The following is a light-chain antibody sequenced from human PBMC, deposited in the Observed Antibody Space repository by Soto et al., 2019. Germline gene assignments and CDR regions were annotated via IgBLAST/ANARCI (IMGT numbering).Light chain of an antibody. CDR1: QDIGNF. V-gene: IGKV1-33*01. CDR2: DPS. Sequence: DIQMTQSPSSLSASVGDRVTLTCQASQDIGNFLNWYQQKPGKAPNILIYDPSNLETGVPSRFSGSGSWTDFTFTISSLQPEGIATYYCQQYDNLPPFTFGPGTKVDIK. CDR3: QQYDNLPPFT. J-gene: IGKJ3*01.